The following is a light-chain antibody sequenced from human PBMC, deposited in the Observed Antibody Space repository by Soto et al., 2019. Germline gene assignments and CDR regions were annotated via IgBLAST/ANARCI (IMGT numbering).Light chain of an antibody. Sequence: QLVLTQPPSASASLGASVTLTCTLSSGYSNYKVDWYQQRPGKGPRFVMRVGTGGIVGSKGDGIPDRFSVLGSGLNRYLTTKNIQEEDESDYHCGADHGSGSNFGGVFGGGTKLTVL. CDR3: GADHGSGSNFGGV. CDR2: VGTGGIVG. V-gene: IGLV9-49*01. J-gene: IGLJ3*02. CDR1: SGYSNYK.